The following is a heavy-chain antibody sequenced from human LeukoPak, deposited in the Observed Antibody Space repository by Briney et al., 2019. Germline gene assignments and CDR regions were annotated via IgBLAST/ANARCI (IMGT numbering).Heavy chain of an antibody. V-gene: IGHV4-38-2*02. CDR2: IYHSGST. CDR3: ARGVQQPLRY. J-gene: IGHJ4*02. CDR1: GYSISSGYY. D-gene: IGHD6-13*01. Sequence: PSETLSLTCTVSGYSISSGYYWDWIRQPPGKGLEWIGAIYHSGSTYYNPSLRSRVTISVDTSKNQFSLKLSSVTAADTAVYYCARGVQQPLRYWGQGTLVTVSS.